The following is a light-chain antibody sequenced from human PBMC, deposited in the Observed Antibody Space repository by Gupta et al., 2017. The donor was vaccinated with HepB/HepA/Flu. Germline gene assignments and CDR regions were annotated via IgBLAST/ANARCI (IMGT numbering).Light chain of an antibody. V-gene: IGLV3-21*03. J-gene: IGLJ1*01. CDR3: QVWDGDSDHYV. CDR1: NIGSKS. Sequence: SYVLTQPPSVSVAPGKTATITCGKNNIGSKSVHWYQQKPGQAPVLVVYDDRDRPLGIPERFSGSNSGNTATLTISRVEAGDEADYYCQVWDGDSDHYVFGTGTKVTVL. CDR2: DDR.